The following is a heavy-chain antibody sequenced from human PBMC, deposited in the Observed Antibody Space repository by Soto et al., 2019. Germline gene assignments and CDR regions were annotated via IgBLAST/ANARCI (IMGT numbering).Heavy chain of an antibody. J-gene: IGHJ4*02. Sequence: ASVKVSCKASGYTFTGYYMHWVRQAPGQGLEWMGWINPNSGSTNYAQKLQGRVTMTRDTSMSTAYMELRRLRSDDTAVYYCASGDGIDYWGQGTLVTVSS. CDR3: ASGDGIDY. V-gene: IGHV1-2*02. CDR1: GYTFTGYY. CDR2: INPNSGST.